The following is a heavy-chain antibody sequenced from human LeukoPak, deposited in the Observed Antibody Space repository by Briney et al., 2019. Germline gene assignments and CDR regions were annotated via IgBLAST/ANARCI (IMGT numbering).Heavy chain of an antibody. CDR1: GFTFSSYA. J-gene: IGHJ4*02. D-gene: IGHD3/OR15-3a*01. V-gene: IGHV3-23*01. CDR3: ARDNAWTRDY. CDR2: ISGSGVST. Sequence: GGSLRLSCAASGFTFSSYAMSWVRQAPGKGLEWVSAISGSGVSTYYADSVKGRFTISRDNSKNTLYLQMNSLRAEDTAVYYCARDNAWTRDYWGQGTLVTVSS.